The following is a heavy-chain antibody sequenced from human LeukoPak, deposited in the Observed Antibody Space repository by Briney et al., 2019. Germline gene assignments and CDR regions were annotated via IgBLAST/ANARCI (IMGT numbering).Heavy chain of an antibody. J-gene: IGHJ6*02. CDR2: IYYSGST. V-gene: IGHV4-30-4*01. CDR1: GGSISSGDYY. CDR3: ARHSYSAYYYYYGMDV. Sequence: PSETLSLTCTVSGGSISSGDYYWSWIRQPPGKGLEWIGYIYYSGSTYYNPSLKSRVTISVDTSKNQFSLKLSSVTAADTAVYYCARHSYSAYYYYYGMDVWGQGTTVTVSS. D-gene: IGHD4-11*01.